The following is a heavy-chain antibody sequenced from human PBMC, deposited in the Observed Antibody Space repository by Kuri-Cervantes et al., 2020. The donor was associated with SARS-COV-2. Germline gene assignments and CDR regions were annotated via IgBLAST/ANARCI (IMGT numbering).Heavy chain of an antibody. J-gene: IGHJ6*03. CDR3: ARVHKAGATYYYYYMDV. CDR2: INSDGSST. Sequence: GGSLRLSCAASGFTFSSYWMHWVRQAPGKGLVWVSRINSDGSSTSYADSVKGRFTISRDNAKNSLYLQMNSLRAEDTAVYYCARVHKAGATYYYYYMDVWGKGTTVTVSS. CDR1: GFTFSSYW. V-gene: IGHV3-74*01. D-gene: IGHD1-26*01.